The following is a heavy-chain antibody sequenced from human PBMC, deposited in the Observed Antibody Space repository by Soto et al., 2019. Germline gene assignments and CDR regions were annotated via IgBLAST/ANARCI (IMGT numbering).Heavy chain of an antibody. CDR3: AKARAQYYDFWSGDPVDY. D-gene: IGHD3-3*01. V-gene: IGHV3-23*01. J-gene: IGHJ4*02. CDR2: ISGSGGST. Sequence: EVQLLESGGGLVQPGGSLRLSCAASGFTFSSYAMSWVRQAPGKGLEWVSAISGSGGSTYYADSVKGRFTISRDNSKNTLYVQMNSLRAEDTAVYYCAKARAQYYDFWSGDPVDYWGQGTLVTVSS. CDR1: GFTFSSYA.